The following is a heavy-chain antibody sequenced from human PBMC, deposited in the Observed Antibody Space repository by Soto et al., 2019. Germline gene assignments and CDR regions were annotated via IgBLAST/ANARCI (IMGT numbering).Heavy chain of an antibody. CDR1: GFTFSSYA. Sequence: EVQLLESGGGLVQPGGSLRLSCAASGFTFSSYAMSWVRQAPGKGLEWVSAISGSGGSTYYADSVKGRFTISRDNSKNPLYLQMNSLRAEDTAVYYCAKLVAYYYGMDVWGQGTTVTVSS. J-gene: IGHJ6*02. CDR2: ISGSGGST. D-gene: IGHD5-12*01. V-gene: IGHV3-23*01. CDR3: AKLVAYYYGMDV.